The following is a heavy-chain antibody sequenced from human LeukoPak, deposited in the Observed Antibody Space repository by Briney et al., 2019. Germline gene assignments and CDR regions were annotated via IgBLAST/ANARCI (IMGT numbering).Heavy chain of an antibody. CDR1: GFTFSSYA. J-gene: IGHJ4*02. CDR2: ISYDGSNK. V-gene: IGHV3-30-3*01. D-gene: IGHD3-22*01. CDR3: AKGYTSSSGYFSSTPFGY. Sequence: GGSLRLSCAASGFTFSSYAMHWVRQAPGKGLEWVAVISYDGSNKYYADSVKGRFTISRDNSKNTLYLQMNSLRAEDTAVYYCAKGYTSSSGYFSSTPFGYWGQGTLVTVSS.